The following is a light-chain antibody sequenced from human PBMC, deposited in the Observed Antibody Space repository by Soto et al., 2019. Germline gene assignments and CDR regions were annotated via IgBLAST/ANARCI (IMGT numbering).Light chain of an antibody. Sequence: SYELTQPPSVSVSPGQTASITCSGDKLGDKYACWYQQKPGQSPVLVNYQDSKRPSGIPGRFSGSNSGNTATLTISGTQAMDEADYYCQAWDSSTAVFGGGTQLTVL. J-gene: IGLJ7*01. CDR2: QDS. V-gene: IGLV3-1*01. CDR3: QAWDSSTAV. CDR1: KLGDKY.